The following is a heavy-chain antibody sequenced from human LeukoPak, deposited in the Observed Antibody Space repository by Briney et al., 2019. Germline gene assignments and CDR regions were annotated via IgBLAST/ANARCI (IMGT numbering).Heavy chain of an antibody. D-gene: IGHD6-13*01. V-gene: IGHV3-9*03. CDR1: GFTFDDYA. Sequence: GGSLRLSCAASGFTFDDYAMHWVRQAPGKGLEWVSGISWNSGSIGYADSVKGRFTISRDNAKNSLYLQMNSLRAEDMALYYCAKDVGTYSSSSYYDYWGQGTLVTVSS. CDR2: ISWNSGSI. J-gene: IGHJ4*02. CDR3: AKDVGTYSSSSYYDY.